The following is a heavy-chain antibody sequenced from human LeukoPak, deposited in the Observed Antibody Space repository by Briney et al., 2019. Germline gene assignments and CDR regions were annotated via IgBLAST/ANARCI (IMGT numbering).Heavy chain of an antibody. Sequence: PGGSLRLSCAASGFTFSSYEMNWVRQAPGKGLEWVSYISSSGSTIYYADSVKGRFTISRDNAKNSLYLQMNSLRAEDTAVYYCARTIWSGYSADACDIWGQGTMVTVSS. D-gene: IGHD3-3*01. CDR2: ISSSGSTI. V-gene: IGHV3-48*03. CDR3: ARTIWSGYSADACDI. CDR1: GFTFSSYE. J-gene: IGHJ3*02.